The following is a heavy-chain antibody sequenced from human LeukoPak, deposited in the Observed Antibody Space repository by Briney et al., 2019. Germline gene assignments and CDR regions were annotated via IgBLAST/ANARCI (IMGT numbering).Heavy chain of an antibody. CDR3: AKDSYDSSGRGMDV. Sequence: ASVKVSCKVSGYTLTELSMHWVRQAPGKGLEWMGGFDPEDGETIYAQKFQGRVTMTEDTSTDTAYMELSSLRSDDTAVYYCAKDSYDSSGRGMDVWGQGTTVTVSS. D-gene: IGHD3-22*01. CDR1: GYTLTELS. V-gene: IGHV1-24*01. CDR2: FDPEDGET. J-gene: IGHJ6*02.